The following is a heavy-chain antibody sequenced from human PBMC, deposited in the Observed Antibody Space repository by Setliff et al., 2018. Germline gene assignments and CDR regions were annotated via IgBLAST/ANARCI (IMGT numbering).Heavy chain of an antibody. CDR1: GDTFSSYG. J-gene: IGHJ6*03. CDR2: TIPMFGST. Sequence: GASVKVSCKASGDTFSSYGISWVRQAPGQGLEWMGGTIPMFGSTSYAQKFQGRVTIITDESTSTAYMELSSLKSEDTAVYYCVRDKGYDSSGYYFYYYYYMDVWGKGTTVTVSS. V-gene: IGHV1-69*05. D-gene: IGHD3-22*01. CDR3: VRDKGYDSSGYYFYYYYYMDV.